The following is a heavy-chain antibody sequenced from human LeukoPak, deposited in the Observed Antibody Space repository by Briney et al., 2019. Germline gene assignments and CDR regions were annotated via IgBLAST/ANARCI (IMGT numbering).Heavy chain of an antibody. D-gene: IGHD6-19*01. J-gene: IGHJ4*02. CDR1: GFTFSSYA. Sequence: GGSLRLSCVVSGFTFSSYAMSWVGQAPGKGLEWVSAISGSGGSTYYADSVKGRFTISRDNSKNTLYLQMNSLRAEDTAVYYCAKDRDGSGWYFGYWGQGTLVTVSS. V-gene: IGHV3-23*01. CDR3: AKDRDGSGWYFGY. CDR2: ISGSGGST.